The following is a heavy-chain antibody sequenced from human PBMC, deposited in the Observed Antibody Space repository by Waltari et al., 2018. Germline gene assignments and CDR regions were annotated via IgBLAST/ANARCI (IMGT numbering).Heavy chain of an antibody. V-gene: IGHV3-48*01. D-gene: IGHD6-13*01. CDR3: AREAAAANNY. CDR1: GFTFSSYS. J-gene: IGHJ4*02. CDR2: ISSSSSTI. Sequence: EVQLVESGGGLVQPGGSLRLSCAASGFTFSSYSMNWVRQAPGKGLEWVAYISSSSSTIYYADSVKGRFTISRDNAKNSLYLQMNSLRAEDTAVYYCAREAAAANNYWGQGTLVTVSS.